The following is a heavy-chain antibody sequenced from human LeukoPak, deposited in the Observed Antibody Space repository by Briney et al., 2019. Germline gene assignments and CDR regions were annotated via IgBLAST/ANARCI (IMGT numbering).Heavy chain of an antibody. CDR1: GFTFSAYK. Sequence: GGSLRLSRVASGFTFSAYKMNWVRQAQGKGLEWISYISANGGSSSYVDSVKGRFIISRDNAKKTLYLQMDSLRVEDTAVYYCATIKVVTAGLPRLDSWGQGVLVSVSS. CDR3: ATIKVVTAGLPRLDS. J-gene: IGHJ5*01. CDR2: ISANGGSS. V-gene: IGHV3-48*03. D-gene: IGHD2-21*02.